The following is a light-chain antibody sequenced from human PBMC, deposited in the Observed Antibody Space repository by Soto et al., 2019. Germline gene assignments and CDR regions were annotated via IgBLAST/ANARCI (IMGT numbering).Light chain of an antibody. CDR2: DAS. CDR3: QQLHGYPIT. V-gene: IGKV1-5*01. Sequence: DIQMTQSPSTLSGSVGDRVTITCRASQTISSWLAWYQQKPGKAPKLLIYDASNLESGVPSRFSGSGSGTHFTLTISSLQPEDFATYYCQQLHGYPITFGQGTRLEIK. CDR1: QTISSW. J-gene: IGKJ5*01.